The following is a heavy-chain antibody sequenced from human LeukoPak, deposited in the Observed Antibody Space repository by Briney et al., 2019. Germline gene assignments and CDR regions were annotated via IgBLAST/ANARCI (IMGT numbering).Heavy chain of an antibody. D-gene: IGHD3-10*01. CDR1: GYTFTGYY. J-gene: IGHJ4*02. V-gene: IGHV1-2*02. CDR2: TNPNSGGT. CDR3: ARDESVLWFGELLYLFDY. Sequence: ASVKVSCKASGYTFTGYYMHWVRQAPGQGLEWMGWTNPNSGGTNYAQKFQGRVTMTRDTSISTAYMELSRLRSDDTAVYYCARDESVLWFGELLYLFDYWGQGTLVTVSS.